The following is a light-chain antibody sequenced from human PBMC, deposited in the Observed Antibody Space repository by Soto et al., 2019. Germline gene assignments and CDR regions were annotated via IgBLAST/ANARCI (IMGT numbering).Light chain of an antibody. J-gene: IGKJ1*01. Sequence: DIQMTQSPSTLPASVGDRVTIPCRASQSISSWLAWYQQKPGKAPKLLIYKAASLESGVPSRFSGSGSGTEFTLTISSLQPDDFATYYCQQYNYYSRTFGQGTKVDIK. CDR3: QQYNYYSRT. V-gene: IGKV1-5*03. CDR1: QSISSW. CDR2: KAA.